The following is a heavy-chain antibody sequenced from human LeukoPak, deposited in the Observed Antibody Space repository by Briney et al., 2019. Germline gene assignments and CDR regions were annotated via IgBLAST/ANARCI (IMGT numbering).Heavy chain of an antibody. V-gene: IGHV3-7*01. CDR3: ARDLSRIHLWSNPYFDY. CDR2: IKQDGSEK. Sequence: AGGSLRLSCEASGFSFSNYWMSWVRQAPGKGLEWVANIKQDGSEKYYVDSVKGRFTISRDNAKNSLYLQMNSLRAEDTAVYYCARDLSRIHLWSNPYFDYWGQGTLVTVSS. J-gene: IGHJ4*02. CDR1: GFSFSNYW. D-gene: IGHD5-18*01.